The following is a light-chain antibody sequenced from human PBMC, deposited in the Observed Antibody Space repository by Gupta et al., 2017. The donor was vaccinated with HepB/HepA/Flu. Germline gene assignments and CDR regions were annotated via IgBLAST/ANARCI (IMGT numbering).Light chain of an antibody. V-gene: IGKV4-1*01. Sequence: DIVMTQSPDSLAVSLGERATINCKSSQSVLYSSNNKNYLAWYQQKPGQPPKLLIYWASTRESGVPDRFSGSGSGTDFTLTISSLQAEDVAVYYCQQYHSPPYTVGQGTKLEIK. J-gene: IGKJ2*01. CDR1: QSVLYSSNNKNY. CDR3: QQYHSPPYT. CDR2: WAS.